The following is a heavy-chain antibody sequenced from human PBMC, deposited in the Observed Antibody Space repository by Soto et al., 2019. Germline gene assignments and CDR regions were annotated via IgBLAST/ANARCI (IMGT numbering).Heavy chain of an antibody. Sequence: GESLKISCKRSGYNFTTFWIVWVRKMPVKGLEWMGIIYPGDSETKYSPDFEGQVTISADRSTNTAYLQWRSLRASDTAMYYCARLGFPGAIYFDSWGLGTLVTVSS. J-gene: IGHJ4*02. V-gene: IGHV5-51*01. CDR2: IYPGDSET. CDR1: GYNFTTFW. CDR3: ARLGFPGAIYFDS.